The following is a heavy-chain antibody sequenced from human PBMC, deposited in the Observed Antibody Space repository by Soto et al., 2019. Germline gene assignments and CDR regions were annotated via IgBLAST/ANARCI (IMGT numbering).Heavy chain of an antibody. J-gene: IGHJ6*03. D-gene: IGHD2-2*01. CDR1: GFTFSGSA. CDR3: TRQTRDIVVVPAAHYYYYYMDV. CDR2: IRSKANSYAT. V-gene: IGHV3-73*01. Sequence: GGSLRLSCAASGFTFSGSAMHWVRQASGKGLEWVGRIRSKANSYATAYAASVKGRFTISRDDSKNTAYLQMNSLKTEDTAVYYCTRQTRDIVVVPAAHYYYYYMDVWGKGTTVTVSS.